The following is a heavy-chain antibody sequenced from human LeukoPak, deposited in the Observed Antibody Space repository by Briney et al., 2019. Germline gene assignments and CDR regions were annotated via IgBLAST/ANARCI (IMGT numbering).Heavy chain of an antibody. CDR1: GFTFSSYT. D-gene: IGHD3-10*01. CDR3: ARDVMVRNWFDP. CDR2: INSRSDTI. Sequence: GGSLRLSCAASGFTFSSYTMHWVRQAPGKGLDWVSSINSRSDTIFYAESVRGRFTISRDNVKNSLYLQLNSLRVEDMAIYYCARDVMVRNWFDPWGQGTLVTVSS. J-gene: IGHJ5*02. V-gene: IGHV3-21*06.